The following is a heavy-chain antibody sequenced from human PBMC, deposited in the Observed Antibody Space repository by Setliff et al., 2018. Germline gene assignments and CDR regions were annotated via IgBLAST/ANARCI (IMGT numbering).Heavy chain of an antibody. J-gene: IGHJ4*02. D-gene: IGHD2-8*01. CDR3: SRLVRYCTTTTCQSVPGAEV. CDR2: ANNNNFNT. V-gene: IGHV1-18*01. CDR1: GYIFSDYG. Sequence: ASVKVSCKSSGYIFSDYGITWVRQAPGQGLEWMGWANNNNFNTNYAQKFQGRVTMTIDTSTDTVYMELRSLRSDDTAVYYCSRLVRYCTTTTCQSVPGAEVWGQGTLVTVSS.